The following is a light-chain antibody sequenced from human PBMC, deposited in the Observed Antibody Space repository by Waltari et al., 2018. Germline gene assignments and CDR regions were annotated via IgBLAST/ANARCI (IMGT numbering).Light chain of an antibody. CDR2: KVS. J-gene: IGKJ1*01. CDR3: LQSIHWPWT. V-gene: IGKV2-30*02. CDR1: QSLVHSDGNTY. Sequence: DVVMTQSPLSLPVTLGQPASISCKSSQSLVHSDGNTYLNWFHQRPGQSPRRLIYKVSNRDSGVPDRFSGSWSGTDFTLEISRVEAEDVGIYQCLQSIHWPWTFGQGTKVDIK.